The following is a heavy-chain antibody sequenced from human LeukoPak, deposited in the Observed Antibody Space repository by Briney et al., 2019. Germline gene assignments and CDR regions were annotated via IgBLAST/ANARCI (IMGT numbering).Heavy chain of an antibody. Sequence: PGGSLRLSCAASGYTFSDYYMSWIRQAPGKGLEWVSYISSSSSTIYYADSVKGRFTISRDNAKNSLYLQMNSLRAEDTAVYYCARDFPNSWYPYFQHWGQGTLVTVSS. CDR3: ARDFPNSWYPYFQH. V-gene: IGHV3-11*04. D-gene: IGHD6-13*01. CDR1: GYTFSDYY. J-gene: IGHJ1*01. CDR2: ISSSSSTI.